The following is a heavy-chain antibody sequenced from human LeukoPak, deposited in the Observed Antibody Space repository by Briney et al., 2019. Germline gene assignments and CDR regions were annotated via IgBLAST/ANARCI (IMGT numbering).Heavy chain of an antibody. CDR1: GGSISSYY. CDR3: ARDAQLTRVVAATYYYYYYMDV. Sequence: SETLSLTCTVSGGSISSYYWSWIRQPAGKGLEWIGRIYTSGSTNYNPSLKSRVTMSVDTSKNQFSLKLSFVTAADTAVYYCARDAQLTRVVAATYYYYYYMDVWGKGTTVTVSS. V-gene: IGHV4-4*07. J-gene: IGHJ6*03. D-gene: IGHD2-15*01. CDR2: IYTSGST.